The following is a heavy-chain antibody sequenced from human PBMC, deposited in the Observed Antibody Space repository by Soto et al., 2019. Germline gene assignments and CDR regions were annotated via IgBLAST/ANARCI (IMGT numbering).Heavy chain of an antibody. V-gene: IGHV3-30*18. CDR1: GFTFSSYG. CDR3: AKDLGHGGRGAFDI. Sequence: QVHLVESGGGVVQPGRSLRLSCAASGFTFSSYGRHWVRQAPGKGLEWVAVISYDGSNKYYADSVKGRFTISRDNSKNTLDLKMNSLRAEDTAVYYGAKDLGHGGRGAFDIWGQGTMVTVSS. D-gene: IGHD7-27*01. CDR2: ISYDGSNK. J-gene: IGHJ3*02.